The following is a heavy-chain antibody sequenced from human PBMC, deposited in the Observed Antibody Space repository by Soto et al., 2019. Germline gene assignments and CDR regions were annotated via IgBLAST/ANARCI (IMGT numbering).Heavy chain of an antibody. D-gene: IGHD3-9*01. CDR2: IYDSGST. V-gene: IGHV4-59*01. CDR3: GASYYAILTGHFAFDI. J-gene: IGHJ3*02. Sequence: PSETLSLTCTVSGASFSHFYWSWIRQAPGKGLEWLGYIYDSGSTNYNPSVKSRVTKSVDTSKTQFSLDLGSVTAADTAVYFCGASYYAILTGHFAFDIWGQGTMVTVSS. CDR1: GASFSHFY.